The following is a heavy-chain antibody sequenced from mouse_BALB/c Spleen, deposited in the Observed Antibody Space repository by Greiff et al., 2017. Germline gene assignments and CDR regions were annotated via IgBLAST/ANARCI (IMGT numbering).Heavy chain of an antibody. Sequence: EVMLVESGGGLVKPGGSLKLSCAASGFTFSSYAMSWVRQTPEKRLEWVASISSGGSTYYPDSVKGRFTISRDNARNILYLQMSSLRSEDTAMYYCARRDAMDYWGQGTSVTVSS. CDR1: GFTFSSYA. V-gene: IGHV5-6-5*01. J-gene: IGHJ4*01. CDR3: ARRDAMDY. CDR2: ISSGGST.